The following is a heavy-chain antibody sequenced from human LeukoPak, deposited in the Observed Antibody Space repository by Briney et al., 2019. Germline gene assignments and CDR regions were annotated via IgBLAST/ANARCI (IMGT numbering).Heavy chain of an antibody. CDR2: INPNSGGT. CDR1: GYTFTGYC. V-gene: IGHV1-2*06. CDR3: ARDIRLDGRYYYYYMDV. D-gene: IGHD6-19*01. Sequence: ASVKVSXKASGYTFTGYCMHWVRQAPGQGLEWMGRINPNSGGTNYAQKFQGRVTMTRDTSISTAYMELSRLRSDDTAVYYCARDIRLDGRYYYYYMDVWGKGTTVTVSS. J-gene: IGHJ6*03.